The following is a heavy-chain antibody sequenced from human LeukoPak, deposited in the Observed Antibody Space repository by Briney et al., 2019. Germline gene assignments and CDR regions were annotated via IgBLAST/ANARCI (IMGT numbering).Heavy chain of an antibody. V-gene: IGHV3-23*01. CDR3: AKDLSLRSSDWYPGFDS. CDR2: ISGSGGST. CDR1: GFTFSSYA. Sequence: GGSLRLSCAASGFTFSSYAMSRVRQAPGKGLEWVSAISGSGGSTYYADSVQGRFTISRDNSKNTLYLQMNSLRAEDTAVYYCAKDLSLRSSDWYPGFDSWGQGTLVTVSS. D-gene: IGHD6-19*01. J-gene: IGHJ4*02.